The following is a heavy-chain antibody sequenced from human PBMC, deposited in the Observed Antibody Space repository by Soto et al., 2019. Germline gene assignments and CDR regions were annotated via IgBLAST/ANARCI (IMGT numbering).Heavy chain of an antibody. Sequence: PSETLSLTCIVSGSSISSSSYYWGWIRQPPGKGLEWIGSIYYSGSTYYNPSLKSRVTISVDTSKNQFSLKLSSVTAADTAVYYCARDYGDYAGRFDPWGQGTLVTVSS. CDR2: IYYSGST. V-gene: IGHV4-39*02. CDR1: GSSISSSSYY. CDR3: ARDYGDYAGRFDP. D-gene: IGHD4-17*01. J-gene: IGHJ5*02.